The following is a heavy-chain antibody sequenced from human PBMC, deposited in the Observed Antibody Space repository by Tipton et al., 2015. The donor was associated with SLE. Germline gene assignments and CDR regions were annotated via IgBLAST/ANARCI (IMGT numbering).Heavy chain of an antibody. J-gene: IGHJ3*02. CDR2: ISSSSSYI. V-gene: IGHV3-21*01. D-gene: IGHD2-2*01. CDR1: GFTFSSYS. CDR3: ARDWDIVVVPAAIRVAFDI. Sequence: SLRLSCAASGFTFSSYSMNWVRQAPGKGLEWVSSISSSSSYIYYADSVKGRFTISGDNAKNSLYLQMNSLRAEDTAVYYCARDWDIVVVPAAIRVAFDIWGQGTMVTVSS.